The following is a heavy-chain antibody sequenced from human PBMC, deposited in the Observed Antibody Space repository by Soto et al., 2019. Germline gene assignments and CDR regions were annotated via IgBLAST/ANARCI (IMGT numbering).Heavy chain of an antibody. D-gene: IGHD6-13*01. V-gene: IGHV4-34*01. CDR1: GGSFSGYY. J-gene: IGHJ6*03. CDR3: ARGRIYNIAPADYYYMDV. Sequence: PSETLSLTCAVYGGSFSGYYWGWIRQPPGKGLEWIGEINHSGSTNYNPSLKSRVTISVDTSKNQFSLKLSSVTAADTAVYYCARGRIYNIAPADYYYMDVWGKGTTVTVSS. CDR2: INHSGST.